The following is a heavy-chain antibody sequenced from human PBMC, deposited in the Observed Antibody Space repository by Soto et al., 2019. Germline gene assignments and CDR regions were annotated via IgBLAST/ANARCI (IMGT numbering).Heavy chain of an antibody. CDR1: GFTFSNNA. D-gene: IGHD5-18*01. CDR3: AKDSGYSYGWAQSDAFDV. V-gene: IGHV3-23*01. J-gene: IGHJ3*01. Sequence: EVQLLESGGGLVQPGGSLRLSCAASGFTFSNNAMSWVRQAPGKGLEWVSSISGSGGNTYYAEAVKGRFTISRDNHKKTLYVQINRLRAEDPAVYYCAKDSGYSYGWAQSDAFDVWGPVTLVTVSS. CDR2: ISGSGGNT.